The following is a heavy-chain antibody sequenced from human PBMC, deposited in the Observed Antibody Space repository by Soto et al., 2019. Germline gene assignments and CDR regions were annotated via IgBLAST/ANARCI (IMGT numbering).Heavy chain of an antibody. D-gene: IGHD6-6*01. CDR1: GFSFSSYA. V-gene: IGHV3-23*01. J-gene: IGHJ6*02. CDR3: AKSMGPPKSSSTTNHRGYYYYGMDV. Sequence: GGSLRLSCAASGFSFSSYALSWVRQAPGKGLEWVSGISGSGAGTYYADSVKGHFTISRDNSKKMLYLQMNSLRAEDTAVYYCAKSMGPPKSSSTTNHRGYYYYGMDVWGQGTTVTVSS. CDR2: ISGSGAGT.